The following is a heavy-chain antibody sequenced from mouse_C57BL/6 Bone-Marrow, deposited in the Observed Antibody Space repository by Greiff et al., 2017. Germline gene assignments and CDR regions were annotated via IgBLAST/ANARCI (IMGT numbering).Heavy chain of an antibody. Sequence: QVQLQQPGAELVKPGASVKLSCKASGYTFTSYWMHWVKQRPGRGLEWIGRIDPNSGGTKYTEKFKSKATLTVDKPSSTAYMQLSSLTSEDSAVYYCARLGITTVVATPWFAYWGQGTLVTVSA. V-gene: IGHV1-72*01. CDR2: IDPNSGGT. CDR3: ARLGITTVVATPWFAY. D-gene: IGHD1-1*01. CDR1: GYTFTSYW. J-gene: IGHJ3*01.